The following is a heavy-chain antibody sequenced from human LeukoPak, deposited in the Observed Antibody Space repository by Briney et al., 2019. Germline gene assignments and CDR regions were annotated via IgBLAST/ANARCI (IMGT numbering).Heavy chain of an antibody. CDR3: VKITSVTGGDC. Sequence: PGGSLRLSCSASGFTFCAYAMYWVRQAPWKGLEYVSGICSNGGSSFYADSVKGRFTLSRDTSKRTLCLHISSLRAQNTPVYNCVKITSVTGGDCWGQGTRLSVSS. D-gene: IGHD2-8*02. V-gene: IGHV3-64*03. CDR1: GFTFCAYA. CDR2: ICSNGGSS. J-gene: IGHJ4*02.